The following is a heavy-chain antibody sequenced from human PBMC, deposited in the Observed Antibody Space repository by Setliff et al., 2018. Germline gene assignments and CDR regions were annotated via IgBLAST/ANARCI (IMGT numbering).Heavy chain of an antibody. V-gene: IGHV1-18*01. Sequence: ASVKVSCKASGYTFTTYAMTWMRQAPGQGLEWMGWISPYSGKTDYAQKFQGRVIMTIDSSTTTAYMELKTLRSDDTAVYYCARGRGPDIVVTIPGDYWGQGTQVTVSS. CDR2: ISPYSGKT. D-gene: IGHD2-15*01. J-gene: IGHJ4*02. CDR1: GYTFTTYA. CDR3: ARGRGPDIVVTIPGDY.